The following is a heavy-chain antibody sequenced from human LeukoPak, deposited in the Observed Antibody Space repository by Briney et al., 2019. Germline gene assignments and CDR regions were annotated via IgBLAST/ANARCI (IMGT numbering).Heavy chain of an antibody. D-gene: IGHD2-2*01. V-gene: IGHV4-34*01. Sequence: SETVSLTCAVYGGSFSGYSWSWIRQPPGKGLEWIGEINHSGSTNYNPSLKSRVTISVDTSKNQFSLKLSSVTAADTAVYYCARVRSRSRYFDYWGQGTLVTVSS. J-gene: IGHJ4*02. CDR1: GGSFSGYS. CDR2: INHSGST. CDR3: ARVRSRSRYFDY.